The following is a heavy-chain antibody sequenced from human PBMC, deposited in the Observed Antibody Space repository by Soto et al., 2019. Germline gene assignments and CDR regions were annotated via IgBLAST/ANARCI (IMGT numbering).Heavy chain of an antibody. J-gene: IGHJ4*02. D-gene: IGHD6-6*01. CDR3: ARDHVSIAARWSAYYFDY. V-gene: IGHV1-18*04. CDR2: ISAYKGNT. CDR1: GYTFTSYG. Sequence: QVQLVQSGAEVKKPGASVKVSCKASGYTFTSYGISWVRQAPGQVLEGMGWISAYKGNTNSAQKLQGRVTMTTDTSTSTAYMELRSLRSDDTAVYYCARDHVSIAARWSAYYFDYWGQGTLVTVSS.